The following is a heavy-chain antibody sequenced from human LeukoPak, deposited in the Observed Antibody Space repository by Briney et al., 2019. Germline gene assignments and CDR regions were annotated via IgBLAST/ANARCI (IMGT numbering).Heavy chain of an antibody. V-gene: IGHV3-30-3*01. Sequence: GGSLRLSCAASGVTFSSYAMHWGRQAPGKGLEWGAVISYDGSNKYYAGSVKGRFTISRDHSKNTLYLQMNSLRAEDTAVYYCARDRANGHYYYYGMDVWGQGTTVTVSS. D-gene: IGHD2-8*01. J-gene: IGHJ6*02. CDR3: ARDRANGHYYYYGMDV. CDR2: ISYDGSNK. CDR1: GVTFSSYA.